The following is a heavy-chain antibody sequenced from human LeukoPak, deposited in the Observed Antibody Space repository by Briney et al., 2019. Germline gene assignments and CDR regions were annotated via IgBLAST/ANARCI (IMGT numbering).Heavy chain of an antibody. Sequence: GGSLRLPCAASGFTFSSYAMSWVRQAPGKGLEWVSAISGSGGSTYYADSVKGRFTISRDNSKNTLYLQMNSLRAEDTAVYYCAKDSDYYGSGSYFDYWGQGTLVTVSS. J-gene: IGHJ4*02. V-gene: IGHV3-23*01. CDR3: AKDSDYYGSGSYFDY. D-gene: IGHD3-10*01. CDR1: GFTFSSYA. CDR2: ISGSGGST.